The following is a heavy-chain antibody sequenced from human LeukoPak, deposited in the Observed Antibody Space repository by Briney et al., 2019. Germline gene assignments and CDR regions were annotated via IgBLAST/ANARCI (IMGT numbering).Heavy chain of an antibody. D-gene: IGHD4-23*01. J-gene: IGHJ3*02. Sequence: PGGSLRLSCAASGFTFSSYGIHWVRQAPGKGLEWVALIRYDGSNKYYADSVKGRFTISRDNSKNTLYLQMNSLRAEDTAVYYCARDPGSYGGNHDDAFDIWGQGTMVTVSS. V-gene: IGHV3-30*02. CDR3: ARDPGSYGGNHDDAFDI. CDR2: IRYDGSNK. CDR1: GFTFSSYG.